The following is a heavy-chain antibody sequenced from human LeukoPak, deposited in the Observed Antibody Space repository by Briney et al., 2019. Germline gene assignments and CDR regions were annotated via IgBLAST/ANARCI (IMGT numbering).Heavy chain of an antibody. V-gene: IGHV3-15*01. CDR1: GFTFSSYE. D-gene: IGHD3-10*01. Sequence: GGSLRLSCAASGFTFSSYEMNWVRQVPGKGLEWVGRIKSKTDGGTTDYAAPVKGRFTISRDDSESTLYLQMKSLKTEDTAVYYCTTGKWGITMVRGVMGYWGQGTLVTVSS. CDR2: IKSKTDGGTT. J-gene: IGHJ4*02. CDR3: TTGKWGITMVRGVMGY.